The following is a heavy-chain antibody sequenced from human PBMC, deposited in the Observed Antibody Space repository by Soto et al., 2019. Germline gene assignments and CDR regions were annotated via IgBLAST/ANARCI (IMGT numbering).Heavy chain of an antibody. J-gene: IGHJ4*02. CDR1: GFTFSSYA. V-gene: IGHV3-23*01. Sequence: EVQLLESGGGLVQPGESLRLSCAASGFTFSSYAMSWVRQAPGKGLEWVSVISGSDDSTYYADSVKGRFTISRDNSKXXXXXXXXXXXXXXXXXXXCAKRSSSSTFDYWGQGTLVTVSS. D-gene: IGHD6-6*01. CDR3: AKRSSSSTFDY. CDR2: ISGSDDST.